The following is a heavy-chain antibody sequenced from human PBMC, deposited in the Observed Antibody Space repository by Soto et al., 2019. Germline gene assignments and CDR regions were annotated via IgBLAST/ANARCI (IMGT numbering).Heavy chain of an antibody. CDR2: MYCGVNT. Sequence: HPGKGLEWIGTMYCGVNTYYNPSLESRVTISVDPSKNQFSLELSSVTVADTAVYSCVFFFFKAEDGIRDSVPVSAFLLNRSSDL. J-gene: IGHJ2*01. CDR3: VFFFFKAEDGIRDSVPVSAFLLNRSSDL. D-gene: IGHD3-9*01. V-gene: IGHV4-39*01.